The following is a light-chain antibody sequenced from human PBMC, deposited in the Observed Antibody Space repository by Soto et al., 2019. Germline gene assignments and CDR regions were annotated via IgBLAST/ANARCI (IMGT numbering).Light chain of an antibody. V-gene: IGKV1-5*03. J-gene: IGKJ1*01. CDR2: KAS. Sequence: DIQMTQSPFTLSGSVGGRVTITCRASQTISSWLARYQQKPGKAPKLLIYKASTLKSGVPSRFSGSGSGTEFTLTISSLQPDDFATYYCQHYNSYSEAFGQGTKVDIK. CDR3: QHYNSYSEA. CDR1: QTISSW.